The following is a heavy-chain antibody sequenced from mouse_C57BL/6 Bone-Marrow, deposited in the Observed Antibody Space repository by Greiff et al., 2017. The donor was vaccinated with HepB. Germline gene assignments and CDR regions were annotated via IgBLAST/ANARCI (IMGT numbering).Heavy chain of an antibody. CDR1: GYTFTDYN. Sequence: VQLQQSGPELVKPGASVKMSCKASGYTFTDYNMHWVKQSHGKSLEWIGYINPNNGGTSYNQKFKGKATLTVNKSSSTAYMELRSLTSEDSAVYYCARRGLITTVVATDYYAMDYWGQGTSVTVSS. CDR3: ARRGLITTVVATDYYAMDY. D-gene: IGHD1-1*01. CDR2: INPNNGGT. J-gene: IGHJ4*01. V-gene: IGHV1-22*01.